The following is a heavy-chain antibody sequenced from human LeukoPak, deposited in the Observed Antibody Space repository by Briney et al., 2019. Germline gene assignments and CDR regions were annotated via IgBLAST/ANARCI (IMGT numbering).Heavy chain of an antibody. CDR2: IKQDGSEK. D-gene: IGHD3-3*01. J-gene: IGHJ4*02. Sequence: GGSLRLSCAASGFTFSSYWMSWVRQAPGKGLEWVANIKQDGSEKYYVDSVKGRFTISRDNAKNSLYLQMNSLRAEDTTVYYCARGDFWSGYANDYWGQGTLVTVSS. V-gene: IGHV3-7*01. CDR1: GFTFSSYW. CDR3: ARGDFWSGYANDY.